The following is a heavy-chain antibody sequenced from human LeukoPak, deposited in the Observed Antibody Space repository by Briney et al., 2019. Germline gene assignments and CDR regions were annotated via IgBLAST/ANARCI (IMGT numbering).Heavy chain of an antibody. CDR1: GFTFSSYG. Sequence: GGSLRLSCAASGFTFSSYGMHWVRQAPGKGLEWVAVISYDGSNKYYADSVKGRFTISRDNSKNTLYLQMNSLRAEDTAVYYCAKDFDYGSNDYWGQGTLVTVSS. CDR2: ISYDGSNK. CDR3: AKDFDYGSNDY. D-gene: IGHD3-10*01. V-gene: IGHV3-30*18. J-gene: IGHJ4*02.